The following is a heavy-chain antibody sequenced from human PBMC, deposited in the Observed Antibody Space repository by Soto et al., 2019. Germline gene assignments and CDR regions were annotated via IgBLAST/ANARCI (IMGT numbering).Heavy chain of an antibody. CDR3: AKPLYDFWSGYYNY. D-gene: IGHD3-3*01. V-gene: IGHV3-23*01. J-gene: IGHJ4*02. CDR2: ISGSGGST. Sequence: GSLRLSCAASGFTFSSYAMSWVRQAPGKGLEWVSAISGSGGSTYYADSVKGRFTISRDNSKNTLYLQMNSLRAEDTAVYYCAKPLYDFWSGYYNYWGQGTLVTVSS. CDR1: GFTFSSYA.